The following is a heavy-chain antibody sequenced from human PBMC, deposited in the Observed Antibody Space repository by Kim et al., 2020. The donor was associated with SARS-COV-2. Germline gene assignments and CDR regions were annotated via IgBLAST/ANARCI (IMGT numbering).Heavy chain of an antibody. CDR2: ISSSGSTI. V-gene: IGHV3-11*01. CDR1: GFTFSDYY. CDR3: ARGLWELLGEAEGYYFDY. J-gene: IGHJ4*02. Sequence: GGSLRLSCAASGFTFSDYYMSWIRQAPGKGLEWVSYISSSGSTIYYADSVKGRFTISRDNAKNSLYLQMNSLRAEDTAVYYCARGLWELLGEAEGYYFDYWGQGTLVTVSS. D-gene: IGHD1-26*01.